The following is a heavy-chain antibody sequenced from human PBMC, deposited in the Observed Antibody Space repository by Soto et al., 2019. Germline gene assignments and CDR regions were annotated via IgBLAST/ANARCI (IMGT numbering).Heavy chain of an antibody. V-gene: IGHV4-59*01. D-gene: IGHD6-13*01. CDR1: SDSISSYY. CDR3: ARGTSWQLPFDY. J-gene: IGHJ4*02. Sequence: GPGPRPPSETLSLTCTVSSDSISSYYWSWIRQPPGKRLEWIGYISYSGSTDYNPSLKSRVTISGDTSKNQFSLKVSSVTAADTAVYYCARGTSWQLPFDYWGQGTLVTVSS. CDR2: ISYSGST.